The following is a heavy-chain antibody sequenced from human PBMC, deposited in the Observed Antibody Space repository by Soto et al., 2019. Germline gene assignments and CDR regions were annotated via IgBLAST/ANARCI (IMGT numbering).Heavy chain of an antibody. V-gene: IGHV3-21*01. CDR1: GFTFSSYS. J-gene: IGHJ4*02. D-gene: IGHD6-13*01. CDR3: ARDLTEYSSSRFPAPFDY. CDR2: ISSSSSYI. Sequence: RGSLRLSCAASGFTFSSYSMNWVRQAPGKGLEWVSSISSSSSYIYYADSVKGRFTISRDNAKNSLYLQMNSLRAGDTSVYYCARDLTEYSSSRFPAPFDYWGQGTLVTVSS.